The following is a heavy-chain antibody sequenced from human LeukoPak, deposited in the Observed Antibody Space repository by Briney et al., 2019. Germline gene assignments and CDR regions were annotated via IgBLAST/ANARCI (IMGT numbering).Heavy chain of an antibody. CDR1: GFTFSSYW. CDR2: INSDGSST. D-gene: IGHD3-22*01. CDR3: ARDLYYDSSGYTGGY. J-gene: IGHJ4*02. V-gene: IGHV3-74*01. Sequence: GRSLRLSCAASGFTFSSYWMHWVRQPPGKGLVWVSRINSDGSSTSYADSVKGQFTISRDNAKNTLYLQMNSLRVEDTAVYYCARDLYYDSSGYTGGYWGQGTLVTVSS.